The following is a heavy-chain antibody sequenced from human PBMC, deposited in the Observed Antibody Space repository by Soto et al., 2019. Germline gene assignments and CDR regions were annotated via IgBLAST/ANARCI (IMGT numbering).Heavy chain of an antibody. CDR1: GYTFTSYG. V-gene: IGHV1-18*01. Sequence: ASVKVSCKASGYTFTSYGISWVRQAPGQGLEWMGWISAYNGNTNYAQKLQGRVTMTTDTSTSTAYMEPRSLRSDDTAVYYCARDLIAVAGSGVAFDIWGQGTMVTVSS. CDR3: ARDLIAVAGSGVAFDI. D-gene: IGHD6-19*01. J-gene: IGHJ3*02. CDR2: ISAYNGNT.